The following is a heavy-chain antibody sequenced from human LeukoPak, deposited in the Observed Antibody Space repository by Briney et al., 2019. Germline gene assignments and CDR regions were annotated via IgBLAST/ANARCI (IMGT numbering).Heavy chain of an antibody. J-gene: IGHJ4*02. CDR3: ARAIGTTVTTGATVDY. CDR2: IIPIFGTA. V-gene: IGHV1-69*06. CDR1: RGTFSSYA. Sequence: GASVKVSCKASRGTFSSYAISWVRQAPGQGLEWMGRIIPIFGTANYAQKFQGRVTITADKSTSTAYMELSSLRSEDTAVYYCARAIGTTVTTGATVDYWGQGTLVTVSS. D-gene: IGHD4-11*01.